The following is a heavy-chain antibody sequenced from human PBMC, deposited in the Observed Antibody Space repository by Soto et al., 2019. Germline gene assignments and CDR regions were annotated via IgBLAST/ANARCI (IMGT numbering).Heavy chain of an antibody. J-gene: IGHJ6*02. D-gene: IGHD2-15*01. Sequence: QVQLVESGGGVVQPGRSLRLSCAASGFTFSSYAMHWVRQAPGKGLEWVAVISSDGSNKYYADSVKGRFTISRDKSKNTLYMQMNSMRAEETAVYYWARMASCYCSGGSCHPTYGMDVWGQGTTVTVSS. CDR2: ISSDGSNK. CDR1: GFTFSSYA. V-gene: IGHV3-30-3*01. CDR3: ARMASCYCSGGSCHPTYGMDV.